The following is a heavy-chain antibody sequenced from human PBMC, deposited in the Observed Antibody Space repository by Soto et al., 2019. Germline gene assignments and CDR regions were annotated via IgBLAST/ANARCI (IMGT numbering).Heavy chain of an antibody. CDR3: AKDQSRPYYDFWSGYYRVYYYYGMDV. D-gene: IGHD3-3*01. CDR2: ISYDGSNK. V-gene: IGHV3-30*18. CDR1: GFTFSSYG. Sequence: GGSLRLSCAASGFTFSSYGMHWVRQAPGKGLEWVAVISYDGSNKYYADSVKGRFTISRDNSKNTLYLQMNSLRAEDTAVYYCAKDQSRPYYDFWSGYYRVYYYYGMDVWGQGTTVTVSS. J-gene: IGHJ6*02.